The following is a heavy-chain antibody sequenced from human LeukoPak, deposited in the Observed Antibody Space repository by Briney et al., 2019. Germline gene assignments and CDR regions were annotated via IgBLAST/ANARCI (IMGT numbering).Heavy chain of an antibody. Sequence: ASVKVSCKASGYTLTAYYIYWVRQAPGQGLEWMGRINPNSGGTDYAQNFQGRVTMIRDTSISTAYMELSRLRSDDTAVYYCARGVWFGELPPSGDYYYYMDVWGKGTTVTVSS. CDR2: INPNSGGT. CDR1: GYTLTAYY. CDR3: ARGVWFGELPPSGDYYYYMDV. V-gene: IGHV1-2*06. D-gene: IGHD3-10*01. J-gene: IGHJ6*03.